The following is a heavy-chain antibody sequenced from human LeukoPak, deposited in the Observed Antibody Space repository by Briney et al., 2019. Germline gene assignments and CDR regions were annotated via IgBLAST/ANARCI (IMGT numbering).Heavy chain of an antibody. J-gene: IGHJ3*02. CDR3: GKDPNGDYIGAFDM. D-gene: IGHD4-17*01. V-gene: IGHV3-30*02. CDR2: IRYDGSNK. CDR1: GFTFSSYG. Sequence: GGSLRLSCAASGFTFSSYGMHWVRQAPGKGLEWVAFIRYDGSNKYYADSVKGRFTISRDNSKNTLYLQMNSLRAEDTAVYYCGKDPNGDYIGAFDMWGRGTMVTVSP.